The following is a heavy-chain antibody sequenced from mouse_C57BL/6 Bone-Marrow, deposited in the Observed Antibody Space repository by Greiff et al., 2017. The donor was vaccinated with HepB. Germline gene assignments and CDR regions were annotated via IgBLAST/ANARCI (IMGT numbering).Heavy chain of an antibody. CDR1: GFTFSSYG. CDR2: ISSGGSYT. CDR3: ARRLGRPLFAY. V-gene: IGHV5-6*02. J-gene: IGHJ3*01. D-gene: IGHD4-1*01. Sequence: EVKLVESGGDLVKPGGSLKLSCAASGFTFSSYGMSWVRQTPDKRLEWVATISSGGSYTYYPDSVKGRFTISRDNAKNTLYLQMSSLKSEDTAMYYCARRLGRPLFAYWGQGTLVTVSA.